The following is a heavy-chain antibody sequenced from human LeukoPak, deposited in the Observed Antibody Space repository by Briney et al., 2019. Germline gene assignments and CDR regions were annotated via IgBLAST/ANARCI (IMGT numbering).Heavy chain of an antibody. CDR3: AKGLSGSSWYGNWFDP. J-gene: IGHJ5*02. CDR1: GFTFSDYY. Sequence: GGSLRLSCAASGFTFSDYYMSWIRQAPGKGLEWVSYISSSGSTIYYADSVKGRFTISRDNSKNTLYLQMNSLRAEDTAVYYCAKGLSGSSWYGNWFDPWGQGTLVTVSS. V-gene: IGHV3-11*01. D-gene: IGHD6-13*01. CDR2: ISSSGSTI.